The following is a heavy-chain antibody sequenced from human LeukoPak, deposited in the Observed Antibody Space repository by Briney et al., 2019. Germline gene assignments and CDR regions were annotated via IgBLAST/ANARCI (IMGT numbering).Heavy chain of an antibody. J-gene: IGHJ4*02. Sequence: GGSLRLSCAASGFTFSSYGMHWVRQSPGKGLEWVAFIRSDGSNKYYADSVKGRFTISRDTSKHTLYLQMHSLRAEDTALYYCARVSYCGGDCSTGSFDYWGQGTLVTVSS. V-gene: IGHV3-30*02. CDR3: ARVSYCGGDCSTGSFDY. D-gene: IGHD2-21*02. CDR1: GFTFSSYG. CDR2: IRSDGSNK.